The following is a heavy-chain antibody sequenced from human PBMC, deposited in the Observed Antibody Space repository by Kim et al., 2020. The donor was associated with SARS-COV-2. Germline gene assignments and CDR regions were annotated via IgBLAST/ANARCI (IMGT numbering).Heavy chain of an antibody. V-gene: IGHV3-21*01. CDR1: GFTFSSYS. J-gene: IGHJ6*02. D-gene: IGHD3-10*01. CDR2: ISSSSSYI. CDR3: ARFFRAMVRGVDYYYYGMDV. Sequence: GGSLRLSCAASGFTFSSYSMNWVRQAPGKGLEWVSSISSSSSYIYYADSVKGRFTISRDNAKNSLYLQMNSLRAEDTAVYYCARFFRAMVRGVDYYYYGMDVWGQGTTVTVSS.